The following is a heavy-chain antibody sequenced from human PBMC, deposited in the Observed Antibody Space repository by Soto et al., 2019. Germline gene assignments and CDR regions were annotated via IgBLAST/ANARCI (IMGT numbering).Heavy chain of an antibody. CDR2: IIPIFGTA. Sequence: QVQLVQSGAEVKKPGSSVKVSCKTSGGTFSTYSIVWVRQAPGEGLEWMGGIIPIFGTANYAQKFQDRVTITADKSTNTDLMELSSLKSEDTAMYYCASSSGNNYGVGTNYYFDYWGQGTLVTVSS. J-gene: IGHJ4*02. CDR1: GGTFSTYS. CDR3: ASSSGNNYGVGTNYYFDY. D-gene: IGHD5-18*01. V-gene: IGHV1-69*06.